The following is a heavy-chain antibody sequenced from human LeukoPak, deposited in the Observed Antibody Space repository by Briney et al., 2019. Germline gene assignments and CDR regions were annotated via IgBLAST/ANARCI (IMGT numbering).Heavy chain of an antibody. Sequence: ASVKVSCKASGYTFTSYDINWVRQATGQGPEWMGWMNPNSGNTGHAQKFQGRVTMTRNTSISTAYMELSSLRSEDTAVYYCAREPRGYYGMDVWGQGTTVTVSS. CDR2: MNPNSGNT. CDR1: GYTFTSYD. CDR3: AREPRGYYGMDV. J-gene: IGHJ6*02. V-gene: IGHV1-8*01. D-gene: IGHD1-14*01.